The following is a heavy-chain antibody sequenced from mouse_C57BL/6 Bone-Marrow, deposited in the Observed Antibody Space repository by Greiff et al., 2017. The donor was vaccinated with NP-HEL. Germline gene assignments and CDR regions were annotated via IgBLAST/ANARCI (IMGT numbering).Heavy chain of an antibody. J-gene: IGHJ1*03. CDR3: NSDYWYFDV. Sequence: QVQLQQSGAELVRPGASVKLSCKASGYTFTDYYINWVKQRPGQGLEWIARIYPGSGNTYYNEKFKGKATLTAGKSSSTAYMQLSSLTSEDSAVYFCNSDYWYFDVWGTGTTVTVSS. V-gene: IGHV1-76*01. CDR1: GYTFTDYY. CDR2: IYPGSGNT. D-gene: IGHD2-12*01.